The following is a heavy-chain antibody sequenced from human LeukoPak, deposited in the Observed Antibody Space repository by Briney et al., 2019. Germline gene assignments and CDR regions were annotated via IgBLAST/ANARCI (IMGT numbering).Heavy chain of an antibody. D-gene: IGHD3-9*01. CDR3: ARGYDVLTGFSP. Sequence: SETLSLTCAVYVGSFNDYRWSWIRQSPEKGLEWIGDINHGGSTNYNPSLKSRVTISVDTSKNQFSLKVTSVTAADTAVYYCARGYDVLTGFSPSGHGNLVTVSS. V-gene: IGHV4-34*01. CDR1: VGSFNDYR. J-gene: IGHJ5*02. CDR2: INHGGST.